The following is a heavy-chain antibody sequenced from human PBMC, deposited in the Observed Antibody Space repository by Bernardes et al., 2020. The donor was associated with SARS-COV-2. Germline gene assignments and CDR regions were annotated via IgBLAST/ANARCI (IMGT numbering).Heavy chain of an antibody. Sequence: GGSLRLSCAASGFTFSTYWMTWVRQAPGKGLEWVANITKDGSDKYYVDSLKGRFTISRDNAKNSLYLQMNSLRAEDTAVYYCARNYDFWIGYSYYYHGMDVWGQGTTVTVSS. V-gene: IGHV3-7*05. J-gene: IGHJ6*02. D-gene: IGHD3-3*01. CDR2: ITKDGSDK. CDR3: ARNYDFWIGYSYYYHGMDV. CDR1: GFTFSTYW.